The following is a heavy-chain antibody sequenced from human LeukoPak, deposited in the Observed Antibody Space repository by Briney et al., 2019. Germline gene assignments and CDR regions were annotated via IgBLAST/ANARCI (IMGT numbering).Heavy chain of an antibody. Sequence: SETLSLTCAVYGGSFSGYYWSWIRQPPGKGLEWIGGINHSGSTNYNPSLKSRVTISVDTSKNQFSLKLSSVTAADTAVYYCARDTIFSAYYYYYYGMDVWGQGTTVTVSS. V-gene: IGHV4-34*01. CDR3: ARDTIFSAYYYYYYGMDV. D-gene: IGHD3-9*01. CDR2: INHSGST. CDR1: GGSFSGYY. J-gene: IGHJ6*02.